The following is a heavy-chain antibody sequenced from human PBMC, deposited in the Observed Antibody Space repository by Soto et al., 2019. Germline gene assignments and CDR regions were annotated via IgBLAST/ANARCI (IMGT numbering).Heavy chain of an antibody. D-gene: IGHD6-19*01. CDR2: FSGSGGST. Sequence: EVQLLESGGGLVQPGGSLRLSCAASGFTFSSYAMSWVRQAPGKGLEWVSAFSGSGGSTYYADSVKGRFTISRDNSKNTLYLQMNSLRAEYTAVYYCAKDRGESSCWVISFAEYFQHWGQGTLVTVSS. CDR1: GFTFSSYA. J-gene: IGHJ1*01. CDR3: AKDRGESSCWVISFAEYFQH. V-gene: IGHV3-23*01.